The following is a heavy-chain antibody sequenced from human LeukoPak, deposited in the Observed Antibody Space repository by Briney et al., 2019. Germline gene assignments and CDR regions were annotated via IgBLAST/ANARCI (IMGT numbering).Heavy chain of an antibody. D-gene: IGHD3-10*01. CDR2: IYYSGST. CDR1: GGSISSYY. Sequence: SETLSLTCTVSGGSISSYYWSWIRQPPGKGLEWIGYIYYSGSTNYNPSLKSRVTISVDTSKNQFSLELSSVTAADTAVYYCARLGTVRGAGNNWFDPWGQGTLVTVSS. J-gene: IGHJ5*02. V-gene: IGHV4-59*08. CDR3: ARLGTVRGAGNNWFDP.